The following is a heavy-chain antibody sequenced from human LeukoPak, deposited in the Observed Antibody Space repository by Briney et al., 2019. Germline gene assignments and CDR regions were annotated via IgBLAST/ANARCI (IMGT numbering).Heavy chain of an antibody. V-gene: IGHV1-24*01. CDR1: GYTLTELS. CDR3: ARDSGERTGKALFDP. Sequence: ASVKVSCKVSGYTLTELSMHWVRQAPGKGLEWMGGFDPEDGETIYAQKFQGRVTMTEDTSTDTAYMELSSLRSEDTAVYYCARDSGERTGKALFDPWGQGTLVTVSS. D-gene: IGHD1-1*01. CDR2: FDPEDGET. J-gene: IGHJ5*02.